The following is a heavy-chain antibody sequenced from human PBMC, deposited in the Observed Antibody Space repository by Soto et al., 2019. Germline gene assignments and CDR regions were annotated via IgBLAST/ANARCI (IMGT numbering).Heavy chain of an antibody. CDR1: GFTFSDYA. Sequence: EVQLVESGGGLVQPGGSLRLSCAASGFTFSDYAMNWVRQAPGKGLEWVSYISSSSHSIFYAVSVKGRLTVSRDNAKNSLHLQMNRLRDEATAVYYCARDVDAAKYANSYNDFWGQGTLVTVSS. D-gene: IGHD5-18*01. CDR2: ISSSSHSI. V-gene: IGHV3-48*02. J-gene: IGHJ4*02. CDR3: ARDVDAAKYANSYNDF.